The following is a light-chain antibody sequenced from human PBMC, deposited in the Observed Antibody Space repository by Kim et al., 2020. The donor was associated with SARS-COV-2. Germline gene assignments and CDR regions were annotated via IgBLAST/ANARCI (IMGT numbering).Light chain of an antibody. CDR1: SGHSSYA. Sequence: QLVLTQSPSASASLGASVKLTCTLSSGHSSYAIAWHQQQPEKGPRYLMKLNSDGSHSKGDGIPDRFSGSSSGAERYLTISSLQSEDEADYYCQTWGTRIHVFGTGTKVT. CDR2: LNSDGSH. J-gene: IGLJ1*01. V-gene: IGLV4-69*01. CDR3: QTWGTRIHV.